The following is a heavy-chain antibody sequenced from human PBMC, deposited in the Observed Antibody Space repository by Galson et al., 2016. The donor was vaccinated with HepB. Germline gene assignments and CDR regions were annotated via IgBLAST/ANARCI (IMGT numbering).Heavy chain of an antibody. CDR2: ISSSDNDI. V-gene: IGHV3-21*01. D-gene: IGHD1-26*01. J-gene: IGHJ5*02. Sequence: SLRLSCAASGFTFSNYRMNWVRQAPGKGLEWVSSISSSDNDIYYADSVKGRFTISRDNAKNSLYLQMNSLRAEDTAMYYCASGNEFLDDHWGQGTLVTVSS. CDR1: GFTFSNYR. CDR3: ASGNEFLDDH.